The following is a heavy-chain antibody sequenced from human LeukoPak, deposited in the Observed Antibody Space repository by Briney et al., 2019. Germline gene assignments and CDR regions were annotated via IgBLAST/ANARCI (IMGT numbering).Heavy chain of an antibody. V-gene: IGHV1-2*02. CDR3: ASPKRGDCSGGSCYNNYFDY. CDR2: INPNSGGT. CDR1: GYTFTGYY. J-gene: IGHJ4*02. D-gene: IGHD2-15*01. Sequence: GASVKVSCKASGYTFTGYYMHWVRQAPGQGLEWMGWINPNSGGTNYAQKFRGRVTMTRDTSISTAYMELSRLRSDDTAVYYCASPKRGDCSGGSCYNNYFDYWGQGTLVTVSS.